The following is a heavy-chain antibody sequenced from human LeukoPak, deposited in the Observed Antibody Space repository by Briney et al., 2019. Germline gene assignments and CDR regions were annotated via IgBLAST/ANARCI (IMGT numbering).Heavy chain of an antibody. V-gene: IGHV3-7*03. CDR2: INQDGSEK. CDR3: ATSGNTGSYNP. D-gene: IGHD1-26*01. Sequence: PGGSLRLSCAASGFTFSDNWMGWVRQAPGKGLEWVANINQDGSEKYYVDSVKGRFTISRDNSKNTLYLQMNNLRAEDTAIYYCATSGNTGSYNPWGQGTLVTVSS. J-gene: IGHJ5*02. CDR1: GFTFSDNW.